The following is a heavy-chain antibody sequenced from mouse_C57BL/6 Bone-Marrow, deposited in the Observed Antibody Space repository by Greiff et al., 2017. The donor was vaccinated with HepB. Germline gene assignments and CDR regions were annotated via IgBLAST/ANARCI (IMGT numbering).Heavy chain of an antibody. CDR1: GYTFTDYY. D-gene: IGHD3-1*01. Sequence: EVQLQQSGPELVKPGASVKISCKASGYTFTDYYMNWVKQSHGKSLEWIGDINPNNGGTSYNQKFKGKATLTVDKSSSTAYMELRSLTSEDSAVYYCARSGGPWGQGTLVTVSA. V-gene: IGHV1-26*01. J-gene: IGHJ3*01. CDR3: ARSGGP. CDR2: INPNNGGT.